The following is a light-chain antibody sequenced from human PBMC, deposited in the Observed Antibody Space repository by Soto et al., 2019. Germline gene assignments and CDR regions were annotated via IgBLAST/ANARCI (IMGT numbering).Light chain of an antibody. CDR1: SSDVGYYNL. V-gene: IGLV2-23*01. J-gene: IGLJ3*02. CDR2: EGT. Sequence: QSALTQPASVSGSPGQSITISCTGTSSDVGYYNLVSWYQQHPGKAPKLMIYEGTKRPSGVSNRFSGSKSGNTASLTISGLQADDEADYYCCSYAGGTTLVFGGGTKLTVL. CDR3: CSYAGGTTLV.